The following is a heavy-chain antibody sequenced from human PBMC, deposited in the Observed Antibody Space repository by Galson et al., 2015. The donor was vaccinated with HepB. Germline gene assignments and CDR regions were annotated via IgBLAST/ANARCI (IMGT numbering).Heavy chain of an antibody. D-gene: IGHD5-12*01. CDR3: ARLDSGYDLAGDAFDI. V-gene: IGHV3-21*01. J-gene: IGHJ3*02. CDR2: ISSSSSYI. Sequence: SLRLSCAASGFTFSSYSMNWVRQAPGKGLEWVSSISSSSSYIYYADSVKGRFTISRDNAKNSLYLQMNSLRAEDTAVYYCARLDSGYDLAGDAFDIWGQGTMVTVSS. CDR1: GFTFSSYS.